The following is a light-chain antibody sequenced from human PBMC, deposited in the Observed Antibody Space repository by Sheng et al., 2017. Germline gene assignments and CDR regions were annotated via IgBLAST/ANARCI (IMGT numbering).Light chain of an antibody. CDR1: QSISSW. Sequence: DIQMTQSPSTLSASVGDRVTITCRASQSISSWLAWYQQKPGKAPRLLIYDTSNLATGVPSRFSGDTSGTDFTFTISSLQPEDIATYYCQQYEALPNTFGQGTKLQIK. CDR3: QQYEALPNT. J-gene: IGKJ2*01. V-gene: IGKV1-5*01. CDR2: DTS.